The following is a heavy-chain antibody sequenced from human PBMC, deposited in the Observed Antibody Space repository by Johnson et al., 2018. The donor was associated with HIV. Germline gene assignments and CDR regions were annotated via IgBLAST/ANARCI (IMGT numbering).Heavy chain of an antibody. V-gene: IGHV3-66*01. CDR3: ARFGDMATSFHGFDI. J-gene: IGHJ3*02. CDR1: GFTVSTNY. Sequence: VQLVESGGGVVQPGGSLRLSCAASGFTVSTNYLTWVRQAPGTGLEWVSLIYGGGTMYFADSVKDRFSITRANAKNSLHLQMNSLRAEDTAVYYCARFGDMATSFHGFDIWGQGTMVTVSS. CDR2: IYGGGTM. D-gene: IGHD5-24*01.